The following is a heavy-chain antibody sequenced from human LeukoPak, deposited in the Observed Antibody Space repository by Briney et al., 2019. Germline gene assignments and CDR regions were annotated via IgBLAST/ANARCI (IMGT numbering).Heavy chain of an antibody. D-gene: IGHD3-22*01. CDR2: ISGSSSTI. CDR3: ARGSTYYDSSGQVPFDY. CDR1: GFTFSSYS. J-gene: IGHJ4*02. V-gene: IGHV3-48*01. Sequence: GGSLRLSCAASGFTFSSYSMNWVRQAPGKGLEWGSYISGSSSTICYADSVKGRFTISRDNGKNTLYLQMNRLRAEDTAVYYCARGSTYYDSSGQVPFDYWGQGTLVTVSS.